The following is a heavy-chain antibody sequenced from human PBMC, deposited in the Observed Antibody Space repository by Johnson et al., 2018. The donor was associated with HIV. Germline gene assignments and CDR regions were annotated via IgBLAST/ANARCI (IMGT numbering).Heavy chain of an antibody. J-gene: IGHJ3*02. D-gene: IGHD3-22*01. Sequence: QVQLVESGGGVVQPGRSLRLSCAASGFIFSSYGMHWVRQAPGKGLEWVAVIWYDGSNKYYADSVKGRFTISRDNAKNSLYLQMNSLRAEDTALYYCARDATYYYDSSGYHDAFDIWGQGTMVTISS. CDR3: ARDATYYYDSSGYHDAFDI. CDR2: IWYDGSNK. CDR1: GFIFSSYG. V-gene: IGHV3-33*01.